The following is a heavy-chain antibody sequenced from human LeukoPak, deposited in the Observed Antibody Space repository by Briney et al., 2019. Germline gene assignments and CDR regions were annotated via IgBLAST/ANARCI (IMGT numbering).Heavy chain of an antibody. D-gene: IGHD3-16*01. J-gene: IGHJ6*02. CDR2: ISYDGNKK. CDR1: GFTFSSYA. V-gene: IGHV3-30-3*01. CDR3: ARGGGLDV. Sequence: GGSLRLSCAASGFTFSSYAMHWVRQAPGKGLEWVAVISYDGNKKYYADSVKGRFTISRDNSKNTLYLQMSNLRAEDTAVYFCARGGGLDVWGQGATVTVSS.